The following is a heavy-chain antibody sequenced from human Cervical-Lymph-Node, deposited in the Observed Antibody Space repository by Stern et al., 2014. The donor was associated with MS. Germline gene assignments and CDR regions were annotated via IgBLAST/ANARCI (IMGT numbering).Heavy chain of an antibody. D-gene: IGHD4-11*01. V-gene: IGHV1-18*01. J-gene: IGHJ4*02. CDR1: GYTFTTPNYG. CDR3: ARERLRDFNDYHFDS. CDR2: FSSYNGNT. Sequence: LLQPGASVRVSCKASGYTFTTPNYGIAWVREAPGRGLEWMGWFSSYNGNTVYAQNLQDRVTMTTDTSASTAYMELRSLRSDDTAFYYCARERLRDFNDYHFDSWGQGTLVTVSS.